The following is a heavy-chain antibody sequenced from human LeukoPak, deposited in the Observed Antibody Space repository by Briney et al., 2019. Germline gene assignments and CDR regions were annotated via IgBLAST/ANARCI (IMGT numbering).Heavy chain of an antibody. V-gene: IGHV4-4*07. CDR3: ARDVPGAMVRGVVIYYYYMDV. Sequence: SETLSLTCTVSGGSISSYYWSWIRQPAGKGLEWIGRIYTSGSTNYNPSLKSRVTMSVDTSKNQFSLKLSSVTAADTAVYYCARDVPGAMVRGVVIYYYYMDVWGKGTMVTVSS. CDR2: IYTSGST. J-gene: IGHJ6*03. CDR1: GGSISSYY. D-gene: IGHD3-10*01.